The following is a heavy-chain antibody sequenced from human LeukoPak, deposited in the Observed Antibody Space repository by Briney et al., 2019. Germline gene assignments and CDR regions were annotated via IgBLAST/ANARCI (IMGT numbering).Heavy chain of an antibody. CDR2: ISSSSSYI. CDR1: GFTFSSYS. V-gene: IGHV3-21*04. CDR3: AKGVRIVGATMPSMPFDY. D-gene: IGHD1-26*01. Sequence: GGSLRLSCAASGFTFSSYSMNWVRQAPGKGLEWVSSISSSSSYIYYADSVKGRFTISRDNAKNSLYLQMNSLRAEDTAVYYCAKGVRIVGATMPSMPFDYWGQGTLVTVSS. J-gene: IGHJ4*02.